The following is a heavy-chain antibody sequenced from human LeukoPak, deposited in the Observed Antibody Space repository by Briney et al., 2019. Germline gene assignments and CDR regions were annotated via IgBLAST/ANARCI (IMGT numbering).Heavy chain of an antibody. V-gene: IGHV4-59*08. J-gene: IGHJ4*02. CDR1: GGSISSYY. D-gene: IGHD2-8*02. CDR3: AGHHPRNTVDF. Sequence: SETLSLTCTVSGGSISSYYWSWIRQPPGKGLEWIGYIYYSGSTNYNPSLKSRVTISVDTSKNQFSLKLSSVTATDTAVYYCAGHHPRNTVDFWGQGTLVTVSS. CDR2: IYYSGST.